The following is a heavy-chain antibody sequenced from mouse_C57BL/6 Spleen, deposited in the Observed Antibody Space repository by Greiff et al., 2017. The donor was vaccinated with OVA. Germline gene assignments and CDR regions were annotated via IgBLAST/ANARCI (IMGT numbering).Heavy chain of an antibody. Sequence: EVKLVESGPELVKPGASVKISCKASGYSFTGYYMNWVKQSPEKSLEWIGEINPSTGGTTYNQKFKAKATLTVDKSSSTAYMQLKSLTSEDSAVYYCAREGDYYGSDYWGQGTTLTVSS. CDR2: INPSTGGT. V-gene: IGHV1-42*01. CDR1: GYSFTGYY. CDR3: AREGDYYGSDY. D-gene: IGHD1-1*01. J-gene: IGHJ2*01.